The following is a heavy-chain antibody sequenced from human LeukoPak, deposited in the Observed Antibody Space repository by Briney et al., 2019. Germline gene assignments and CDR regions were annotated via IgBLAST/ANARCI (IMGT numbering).Heavy chain of an antibody. CDR3: ARGYYYRT. CDR1: GGSVGSDNSY. Sequence: SSETLSLTCTVSGGSVGSDNSYWNWIRQPAGKGLEWIGRIYADGSSTYNPSLKSRVTILVDTSKNQFSLRLSSMTAADTAVYYCARGYYYRTWGLGALGTVSS. D-gene: IGHD3-10*01. J-gene: IGHJ1*01. CDR2: IYADGSS. V-gene: IGHV4-61*02.